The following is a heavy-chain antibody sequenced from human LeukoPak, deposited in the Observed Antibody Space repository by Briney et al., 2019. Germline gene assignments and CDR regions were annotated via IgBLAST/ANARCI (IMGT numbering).Heavy chain of an antibody. D-gene: IGHD3-10*01. CDR2: IKSKTDGGTT. CDR3: THTVLWFGELLQSYYYYSMDV. V-gene: IGHV3-15*01. CDR1: GFTFSNAW. J-gene: IGHJ6*02. Sequence: GGSLRLSCAASGFTFSNAWMSWVRQAPGKGLEWVGRIKSKTDGGTTDYAAPVKGRFTISRDDSKNTLYLQMNSPKTEDTAVYYCTHTVLWFGELLQSYYYYSMDVWGQGTTVTVSS.